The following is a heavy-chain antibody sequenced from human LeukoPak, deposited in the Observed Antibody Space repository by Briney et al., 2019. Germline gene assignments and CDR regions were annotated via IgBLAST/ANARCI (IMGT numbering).Heavy chain of an antibody. CDR3: ARARRIAVAGTVYFDY. D-gene: IGHD6-19*01. CDR1: GGSVSSYY. Sequence: SETLSLTCSVSGGSVSSYYWSWIRQPPGKGLEWIVFYHDGGSTVYNPSFKSRVTISVDTSKNQFSLKLSSVTAADTAVYYCARARRIAVAGTVYFDYWGQGTLVTVSS. V-gene: IGHV4-59*02. CDR2: YHDGGST. J-gene: IGHJ4*02.